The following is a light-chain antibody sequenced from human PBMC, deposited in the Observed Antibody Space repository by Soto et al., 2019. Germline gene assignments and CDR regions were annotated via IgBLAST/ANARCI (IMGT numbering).Light chain of an antibody. J-gene: IGKJ2*01. CDR2: GAS. CDR1: QRVSSTF. CDR3: QQYGSSQYI. V-gene: IGKV3-20*01. Sequence: EIVLTQSPGALSVSPGDGATLSCRASQRVSSTFLAWYQQKPGQAPRLLIYGASTRATGIPDRFSGMGSGTAFTLTIGRLEPEGSTVYYCQQYGSSQYIFGQGTKLETK.